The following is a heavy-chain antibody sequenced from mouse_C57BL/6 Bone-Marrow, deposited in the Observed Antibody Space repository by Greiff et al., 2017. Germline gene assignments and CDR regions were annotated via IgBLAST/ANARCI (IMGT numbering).Heavy chain of an antibody. CDR2: ISDGGSYT. D-gene: IGHD2-2*01. J-gene: IGHJ4*01. V-gene: IGHV5-4*03. Sequence: EVKLMESGGGLVKPGGSLKLSCAASGFTFSSYAMSWVRQTPEKRLEWVATISDGGSYTYYPANVKGRFTITRDNAKNNLYLQMSHLKSEDTAMYYCARGRLPYYAMDDWGQGTSVTVSS. CDR3: ARGRLPYYAMDD. CDR1: GFTFSSYA.